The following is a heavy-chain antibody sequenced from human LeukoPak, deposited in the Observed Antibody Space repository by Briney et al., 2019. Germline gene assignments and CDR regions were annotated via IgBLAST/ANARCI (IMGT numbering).Heavy chain of an antibody. CDR1: GFTFSSSA. CDR3: ARVSGDFWSGYPYYFDC. CDR2: ISNNGGYT. Sequence: GGSLRLSCAASGFTFSSSAMSWVRQAPGKGLEWVSAISNNGGYTYYADSVQGRFTISRDNSKNTLYLQMNSLRAEDTAVYYCARVSGDFWSGYPYYFDCWGQGTLVTVSS. J-gene: IGHJ4*02. V-gene: IGHV3-23*01. D-gene: IGHD3-3*01.